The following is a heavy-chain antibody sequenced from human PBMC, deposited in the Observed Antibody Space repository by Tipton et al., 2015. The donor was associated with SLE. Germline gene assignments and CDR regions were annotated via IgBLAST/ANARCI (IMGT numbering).Heavy chain of an antibody. J-gene: IGHJ5*02. CDR3: ARDGRGYCDNSGCSEYHWFDP. CDR2: IYYRGNT. Sequence: TLSLTCTVSGGSISSHYWSWFRQPPGKGLEWIGYIYYRGNTKYNPSLKSRVAISLDTSRTQFSLKLSSVTAADTAVYYFARDGRGYCDNSGCSEYHWFDPWGQGTLVTVSS. CDR1: GGSISSHY. V-gene: IGHV4-59*11. D-gene: IGHD2-15*01.